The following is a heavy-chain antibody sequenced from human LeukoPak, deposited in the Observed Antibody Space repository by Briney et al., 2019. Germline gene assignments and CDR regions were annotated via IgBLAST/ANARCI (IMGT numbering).Heavy chain of an antibody. CDR1: GYTFTSYG. Sequence: GASVKVSCKASGYTFTSYGISWVRQAPGQGLEWMGWISAYNGNTNYAQKLQGRVTMTTDTSTSTAYMELRSLRSDDTAVYYCARVFNPDYGGNSIFFGFWGQGTLVTVSS. CDR3: ARVFNPDYGGNSIFFGF. CDR2: ISAYNGNT. V-gene: IGHV1-18*01. J-gene: IGHJ4*02. D-gene: IGHD4-23*01.